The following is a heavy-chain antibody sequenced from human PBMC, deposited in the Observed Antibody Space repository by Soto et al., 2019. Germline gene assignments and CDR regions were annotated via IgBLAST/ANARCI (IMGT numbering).Heavy chain of an antibody. J-gene: IGHJ4*02. CDR2: MNPKSGYT. V-gene: IGHV1-8*01. D-gene: IGHD1-26*01. CDR3: ARVMGSVDF. Sequence: QVQLVQSGAEVKKPGTSVRISCKTSGYTFSNYDINWVLQAAGQGLEWMGWMNPKSGYTGSARNFQDRVTMTRDTSMTTAYMELSSLRSEDTAMYYCARVMGSVDFWGQGTLVTVSS. CDR1: GYTFSNYD.